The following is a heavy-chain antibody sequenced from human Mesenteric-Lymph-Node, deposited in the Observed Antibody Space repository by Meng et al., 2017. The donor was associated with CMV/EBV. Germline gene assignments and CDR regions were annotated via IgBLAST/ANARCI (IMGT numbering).Heavy chain of an antibody. CDR1: GFTVRTNS. Sequence: GESLKISCAASGFTVRTNSMSWVRQAPGKGLVWVSRINSDGSDTSYADSVKGRFTISRDNAKNTLYLQMSSLRAEDTGVYYCARALKPLGTRTGLDVWGQGTTVTVSS. D-gene: IGHD1-1*01. V-gene: IGHV3-74*01. J-gene: IGHJ6*02. CDR3: ARALKPLGTRTGLDV. CDR2: INSDGSDT.